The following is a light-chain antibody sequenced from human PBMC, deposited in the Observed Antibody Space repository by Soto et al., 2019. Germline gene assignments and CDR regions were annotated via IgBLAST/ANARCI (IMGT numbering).Light chain of an antibody. J-gene: IGKJ1*01. V-gene: IGKV4-1*01. CDR1: QSVLYSSNNKNY. CDR2: WAS. CDR3: QQYYSTPPWT. Sequence: DIVMTQSPDSLAVSLGERATINCKSSQSVLYSSNNKNYLAWYQQKPGQPPKLLIYWASTRESGVPDRFSGSGSGTDVTLTIGSLQAEDVAVYYCQQYYSTPPWTFGQGTKVEIK.